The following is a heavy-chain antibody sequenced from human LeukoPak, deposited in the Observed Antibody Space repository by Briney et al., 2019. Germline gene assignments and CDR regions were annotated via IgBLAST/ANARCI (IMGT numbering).Heavy chain of an antibody. V-gene: IGHV4-59*08. J-gene: IGHJ4*02. Sequence: SETPSLTCTVSGGSFSGYYWSWIRQPPGKGLEWIGYIYYSGSTNYNPSLKSRVTISVDTSKNQFSLKLSSVTAADTAVYYCARHGGYSYGYVIDYWGQRTLVTVSS. CDR3: ARHGGYSYGYVIDY. CDR1: GGSFSGYY. D-gene: IGHD5-18*01. CDR2: IYYSGST.